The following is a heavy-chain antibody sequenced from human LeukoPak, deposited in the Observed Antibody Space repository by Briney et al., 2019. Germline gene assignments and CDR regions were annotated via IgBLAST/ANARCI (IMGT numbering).Heavy chain of an antibody. CDR1: GFTVTNNY. Sequence: GGSLRLSCVASGFTVTNNYMSWVRQAPGKGLEWVSVSYSGGSTHYADSVKGRFSISRDNSKNTLYLQMNSLRAEDTAVYYCAKDEIHIVVVVAASQGGFDPWGQGTLVTVSS. CDR2: SYSGGST. V-gene: IGHV3-53*01. CDR3: AKDEIHIVVVVAASQGGFDP. J-gene: IGHJ5*02. D-gene: IGHD2-15*01.